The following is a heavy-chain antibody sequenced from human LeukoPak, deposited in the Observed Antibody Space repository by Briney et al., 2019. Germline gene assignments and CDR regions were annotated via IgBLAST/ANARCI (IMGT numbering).Heavy chain of an antibody. CDR1: GFTFSSYA. Sequence: GSLRLSCAASGFTFSSYAMHWVRQAPGKGLEYVSAISSNGGSTYYANSVKGRFTISRDNSKNTLYLQMGSLRAEDMAVYYCASSGSYVGAFDIWGQGTMVTVSS. CDR3: ASSGSYVGAFDI. CDR2: ISSNGGST. J-gene: IGHJ3*02. V-gene: IGHV3-64*01. D-gene: IGHD1-26*01.